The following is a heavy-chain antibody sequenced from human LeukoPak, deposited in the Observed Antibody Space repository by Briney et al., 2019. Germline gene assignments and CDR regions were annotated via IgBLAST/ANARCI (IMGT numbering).Heavy chain of an antibody. Sequence: GGSLRLSCAASGFTFSSYGMHWVRQAPGKGLELEAVISYDGSNKYYADSVKGRCTISRDDSKNTLYLQMNSLRAEDTAVYYFARGCCGGSCYDYCGQGTLVIVSS. CDR1: GFTFSSYG. V-gene: IGHV3-30*03. CDR2: ISYDGSNK. D-gene: IGHD2-15*01. CDR3: ARGCCGGSCYDY. J-gene: IGHJ4*02.